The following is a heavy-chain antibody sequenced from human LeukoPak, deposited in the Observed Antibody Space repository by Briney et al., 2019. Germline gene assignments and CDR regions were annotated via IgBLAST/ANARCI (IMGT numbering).Heavy chain of an antibody. CDR2: FSLGGSGTT. J-gene: IGHJ5*02. Sequence: SETLSLTCIVSGASITTYSWNWLRQSPGKGLEWIGYFSLGGSGTTSYTSSLKSRVTISRDTSKDQLSLKLTSVTAADTAVYYCARWGDSAWAFGTWGPGTLVTVSS. CDR1: GASITTYS. CDR3: ARWGDSAWAFGT. D-gene: IGHD6-19*01. V-gene: IGHV4-59*08.